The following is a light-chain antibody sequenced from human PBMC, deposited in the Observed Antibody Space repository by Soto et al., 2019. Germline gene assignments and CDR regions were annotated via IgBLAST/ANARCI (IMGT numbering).Light chain of an antibody. CDR1: RSVGNN. Sequence: EIVLTQSPATLSLSPGERATLSCRASRSVGNNLAWYQKKPGQAPGLLIYAASTRATGIPARFSGSGSGTDFTLTISSLEPEDFAVYYCQQHADWPLTFGGRTKVEI. V-gene: IGKV3-11*01. J-gene: IGKJ4*01. CDR2: AAS. CDR3: QQHADWPLT.